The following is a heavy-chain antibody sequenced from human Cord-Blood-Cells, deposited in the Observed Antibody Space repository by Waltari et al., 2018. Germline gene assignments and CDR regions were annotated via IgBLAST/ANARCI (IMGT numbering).Heavy chain of an antibody. D-gene: IGHD2-15*01. CDR3: AREIGSWYSPGDYYYYGMDV. CDR1: GGTFSSYA. CDR2: IFPIFGTA. V-gene: IGHV1-69*01. J-gene: IGHJ6*02. Sequence: QVQLVQSGAEVKKPGSSVKVSCKASGGTFSSYAISWVRQAPGQGLEWMGGIFPIFGTANHAQKFQGRGTITADESTSTAYMELSSLRSEDTAVYYCAREIGSWYSPGDYYYYGMDVWGQGTTVTVSS.